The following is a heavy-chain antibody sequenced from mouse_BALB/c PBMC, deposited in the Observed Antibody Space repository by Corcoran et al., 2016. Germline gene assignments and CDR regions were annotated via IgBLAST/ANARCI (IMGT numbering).Heavy chain of an antibody. D-gene: IGHD2-1*01. CDR3: MRYGGNSWYFDV. CDR1: GFTFSGFW. V-gene: IGHV11-2*02. CDR2: INSDGSAI. J-gene: IGHJ1*01. Sequence: EVQLLETGGGLVQPGGSRGLSCEGSGFTFSGFWMSWVRQTPGKTLEWIGDINSDGSAINYAPSIKDRFTIFRDNDKSTLYLQMSNVRSEDTATYFCMRYGGNSWYFDVWGAGTTVTVSS.